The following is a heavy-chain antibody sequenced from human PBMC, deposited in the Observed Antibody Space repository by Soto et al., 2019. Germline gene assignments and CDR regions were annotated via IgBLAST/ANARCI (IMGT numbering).Heavy chain of an antibody. CDR2: ISGCGGST. V-gene: IGHV3-23*01. Sequence: GGSLRLSWASSGLTSSIYAMSWVRQAQEEGLEWVSAISGCGGSTYYADSVKGRFTISRDNSKNTLYLQMNSLRAEDTAVYYCAKDREGYYGSGSHFDPWGQGTLVTVSS. CDR3: AKDREGYYGSGSHFDP. D-gene: IGHD3-10*01. J-gene: IGHJ5*01. CDR1: GLTSSIYA.